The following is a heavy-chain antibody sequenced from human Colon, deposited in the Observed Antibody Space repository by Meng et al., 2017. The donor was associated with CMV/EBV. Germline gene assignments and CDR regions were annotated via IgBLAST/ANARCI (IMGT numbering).Heavy chain of an antibody. D-gene: IGHD3-10*01. Sequence: GESLKIYCAASGFIFSYDTMHWVRQPPGKGLEWVALIPYDGSAEQYAASVKGRFTASRDDSKNTLYLQMNSLKTEDTAVYYCARDGHGGELDVFDIWGQGTMVTVSS. CDR2: IPYDGSAE. J-gene: IGHJ3*02. CDR1: GFIFSYDT. V-gene: IGHV3-30-3*01. CDR3: ARDGHGGELDVFDI.